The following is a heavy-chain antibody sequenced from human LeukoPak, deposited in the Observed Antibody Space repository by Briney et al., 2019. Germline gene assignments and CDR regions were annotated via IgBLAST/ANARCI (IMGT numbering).Heavy chain of an antibody. D-gene: IGHD3-16*01. CDR2: INHSGST. CDR3: ARPYDYVWGSPFDY. Sequence: SETLSLTCTVSGGSISSYYWSWIRQPPGKGLEWIGEINHSGSTNYNPSLKSRVTISVDTSKNQFSLKLSSVTAADTAVYYCARPYDYVWGSPFDYWGQGTLVTVSS. CDR1: GGSISSYY. V-gene: IGHV4-34*01. J-gene: IGHJ4*02.